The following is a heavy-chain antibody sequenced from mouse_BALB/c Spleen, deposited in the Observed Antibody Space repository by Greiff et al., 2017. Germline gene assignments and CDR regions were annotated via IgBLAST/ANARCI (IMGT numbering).Heavy chain of an antibody. D-gene: IGHD2-4*01. CDR2: IWAGGST. J-gene: IGHJ3*01. V-gene: IGHV2-9*02. CDR1: GFSLTSYG. Sequence: VKLQESGPGLVAPSQSLSITCTVSGFSLTSYGVHWVRQPPGKGLEWLGVIWAGGSTNYNSALMSRLSISKDNSKSQVFLKMNSLQTDDTAMYYCAISTMITTGFAYWGQGTLVTVSA. CDR3: AISTMITTGFAY.